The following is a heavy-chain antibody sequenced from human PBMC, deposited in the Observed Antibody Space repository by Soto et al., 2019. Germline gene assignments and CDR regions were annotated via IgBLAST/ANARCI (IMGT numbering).Heavy chain of an antibody. J-gene: IGHJ4*02. Sequence: LSLTCTVSVDSISSYSCSWIRQPPGKGLEWIGYIYYSGSTTYNPSLKSRVTISLDTSEKQFSLKLTSVTAADTAVYYCAGDYGSGSYRFDYWGQGALVTVSS. CDR1: VDSISSYS. CDR3: AGDYGSGSYRFDY. D-gene: IGHD3-10*01. V-gene: IGHV4-59*01. CDR2: IYYSGST.